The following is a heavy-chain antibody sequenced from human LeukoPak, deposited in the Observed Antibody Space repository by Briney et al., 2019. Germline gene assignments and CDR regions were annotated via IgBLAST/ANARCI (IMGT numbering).Heavy chain of an antibody. Sequence: GGSLRLSCAASGFILSDYYMTWIRQTPGKGLEWLSYISDSGSTISSADSVKGRLTISRDNAKKSLFLQMNSLRAEDTAVYYCAIYYDSSGSIDHWGQGTLVTVSS. D-gene: IGHD3-22*01. CDR1: GFILSDYY. J-gene: IGHJ4*02. CDR3: AIYYDSSGSIDH. V-gene: IGHV3-11*01. CDR2: ISDSGSTI.